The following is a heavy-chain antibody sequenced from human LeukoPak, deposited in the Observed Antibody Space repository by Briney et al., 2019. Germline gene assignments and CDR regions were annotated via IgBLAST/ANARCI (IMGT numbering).Heavy chain of an antibody. Sequence: GGSLRLSCAASGFTFDDYGMSWVRQAPGKGLEWVSGISWNGGSTGYADSVKGRFTISRDNAKNSLYLQMNSLRAEDTALYHCARAYLVRGVIISIPFTAFDIWGQGTMVTVSS. J-gene: IGHJ3*02. CDR3: ARAYLVRGVIISIPFTAFDI. CDR2: ISWNGGST. D-gene: IGHD3-10*01. CDR1: GFTFDDYG. V-gene: IGHV3-20*01.